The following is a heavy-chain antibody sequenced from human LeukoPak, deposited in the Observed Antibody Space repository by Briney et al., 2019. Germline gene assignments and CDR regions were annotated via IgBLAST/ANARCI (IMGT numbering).Heavy chain of an antibody. CDR3: ARHTLYGSGSYYVYYFDY. V-gene: IGHV1-18*01. Sequence: ASVKVSCKASGYTFTSYGISWVRQAPAQGLEWMGWISSYNGNTNYAQKLQGRVSMTTDTSKSAAYMDLRSLRADDTAVYYCARHTLYGSGSYYVYYFDYWSQGTLVTVSS. CDR1: GYTFTSYG. J-gene: IGHJ4*02. CDR2: ISSYNGNT. D-gene: IGHD3-10*01.